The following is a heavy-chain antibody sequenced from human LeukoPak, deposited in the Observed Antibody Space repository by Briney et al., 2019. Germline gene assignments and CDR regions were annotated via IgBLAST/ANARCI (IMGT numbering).Heavy chain of an antibody. CDR2: IYYSGST. D-gene: IGHD1-1*01. CDR1: GGSISGYY. J-gene: IGHJ4*02. V-gene: IGHV4-59*01. Sequence: PSETLSLTCTVSGGSISGYYWTWIRQPPGKGLEYIGYIYYSGSTNHNPSLKSRVTISVDTSKNQFSLKLSSVTAADTAVYYCARGRYTFDYWGQGTLVTVSP. CDR3: ARGRYTFDY.